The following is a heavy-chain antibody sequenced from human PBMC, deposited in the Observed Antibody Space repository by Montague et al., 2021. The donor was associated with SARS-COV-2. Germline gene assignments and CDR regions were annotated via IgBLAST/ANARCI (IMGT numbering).Heavy chain of an antibody. D-gene: IGHD3-3*01. CDR1: GGPISSSSYY. J-gene: IGHJ4*02. CDR2: IYYSGST. Sequence: SETLSLTCTVSGGPISSSSYYWGWIRQPPGKGLEWIGGIYYSGSTYYNPSLKSRVTISVDTSKNQFSLKLSSVTAADTAVYYCARLNFRITIFGVVRSRVFDYWGQGTLVTVSS. CDR3: ARLNFRITIFGVVRSRVFDY. V-gene: IGHV4-39*01.